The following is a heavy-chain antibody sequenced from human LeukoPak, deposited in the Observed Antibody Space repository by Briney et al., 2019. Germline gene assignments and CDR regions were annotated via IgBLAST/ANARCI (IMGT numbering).Heavy chain of an antibody. J-gene: IGHJ4*02. CDR3: ARGRYYDSSPYDY. Sequence: ASVKVSCKASGYTFTGYYMHWVRQAPGQGLEWMGWINPNSGGTNYAQRFQGRVTMTRDTSISTAYMELSRLRSDDTAVYYCARGRYYDSSPYDYWGQGTLVTVSS. V-gene: IGHV1-2*02. CDR2: INPNSGGT. CDR1: GYTFTGYY. D-gene: IGHD3-22*01.